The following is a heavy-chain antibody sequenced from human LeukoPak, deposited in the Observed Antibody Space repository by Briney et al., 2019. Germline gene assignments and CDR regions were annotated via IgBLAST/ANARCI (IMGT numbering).Heavy chain of an antibody. CDR3: AREAADTSNRVPLSQPFDY. V-gene: IGHV1-46*01. CDR1: GYTFTRFY. J-gene: IGHJ4*02. D-gene: IGHD2-2*01. Sequence: ASVKVSCKASGYTFTRFYIHWVRQAPGQGLEWMAIINPSADSTSFAQKFQGRLTLTRDTSTSTVYMELSSLRSEDTAVYYCAREAADTSNRVPLSQPFDYWGQGTLVTVSS. CDR2: INPSADST.